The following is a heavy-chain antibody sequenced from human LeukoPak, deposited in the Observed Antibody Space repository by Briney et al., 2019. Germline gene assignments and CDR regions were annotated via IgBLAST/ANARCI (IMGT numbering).Heavy chain of an antibody. V-gene: IGHV4-34*01. D-gene: IGHD4-23*01. CDR1: GGSFTGHH. CDR3: ARAPTTVVTLPYYFDF. CDR2: VNHRGTT. Sequence: SETLSLTCAVYGGSFTGHHWNWIRQSAGKGLEWIGEVNHRGTTNYNPSLKSLVTISVDTSKNPFFLNLTSVTAADPAVYYCARAPTTVVTLPYYFDFWGQGTPVTVSS. J-gene: IGHJ4*02.